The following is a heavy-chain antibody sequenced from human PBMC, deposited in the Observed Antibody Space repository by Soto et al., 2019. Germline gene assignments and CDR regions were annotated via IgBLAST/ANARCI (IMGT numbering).Heavy chain of an antibody. Sequence: ALVKVSCKASGYTFTSYAMHWVRQAPGQRLEWMGWINAGNGNTKYSQKFQGRVTITRDTSATTAYMELSSLRSEDRAVYYCARSTDQLLSFDYWGQGTLVTVSS. V-gene: IGHV1-3*01. CDR3: ARSTDQLLSFDY. J-gene: IGHJ4*02. D-gene: IGHD2-2*01. CDR2: INAGNGNT. CDR1: GYTFTSYA.